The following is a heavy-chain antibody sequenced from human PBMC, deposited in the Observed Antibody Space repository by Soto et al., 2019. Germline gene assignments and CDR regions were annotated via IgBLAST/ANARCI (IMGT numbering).Heavy chain of an antibody. CDR2: IKQDGSQK. Sequence: GGSLRLSCVASGFTISNYWMSWVRQAPEKGLEWVANIKQDGSQKYYVDSVKGRFTISRDNAKNSLYLQMNSLRVEDTAVYYCTRGTPHFEWLLSYAFVRWGQGTMVTVSS. D-gene: IGHD3-9*01. V-gene: IGHV3-7*03. J-gene: IGHJ3*01. CDR1: GFTISNYW. CDR3: TRGTPHFEWLLSYAFVR.